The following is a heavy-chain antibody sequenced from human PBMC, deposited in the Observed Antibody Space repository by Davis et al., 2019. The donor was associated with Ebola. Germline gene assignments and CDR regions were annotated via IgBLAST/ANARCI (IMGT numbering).Heavy chain of an antibody. CDR3: ARDRLAWGLGPNDS. V-gene: IGHV3-48*01. J-gene: IGHJ5*01. D-gene: IGHD7-27*01. CDR1: GFTFRTYS. CDR2: ISSESGHI. Sequence: PGGSLRLSCAASGFTFRTYSMNWVRQSPGKGLEWVSYISSESGHIHYADSVKGRFIISRDNAKKTLFLQMNSLRAEDTAVYYCARDRLAWGLGPNDSWGQGTLVIVSS.